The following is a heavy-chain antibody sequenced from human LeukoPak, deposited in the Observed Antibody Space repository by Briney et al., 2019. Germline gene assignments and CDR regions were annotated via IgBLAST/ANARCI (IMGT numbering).Heavy chain of an antibody. CDR2: MNPNSGNT. J-gene: IGHJ4*02. CDR1: GYTFTSYD. CDR3: ARARGVYGDPNFDY. D-gene: IGHD4-17*01. V-gene: IGHV1-8*01. Sequence: ASVKVSCKASGYTFTSYDINWVRQATGQGLEWMGWMNPNSGNTGYAQKFQGRVTMTRNTSIGTAYMELSSLRSEDTAVYYCARARGVYGDPNFDYWGQGTLVTVSS.